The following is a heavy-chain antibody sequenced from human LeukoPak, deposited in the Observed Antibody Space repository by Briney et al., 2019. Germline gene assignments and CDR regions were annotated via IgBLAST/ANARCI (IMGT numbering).Heavy chain of an antibody. CDR2: IRHDGSNK. CDR1: GFTFNIYG. J-gene: IGHJ4*02. V-gene: IGHV3-30*02. Sequence: GGSLRLSCAASGFTFNIYGMHWVRQAPGKGLEWVAFIRHDGSNKYYADSVKGRSTISRDNSKNTVNLQMHSLRVEDTAVYYCAEDGLYGATRDYWGQGTLVTVSS. D-gene: IGHD4/OR15-4a*01. CDR3: AEDGLYGATRDY.